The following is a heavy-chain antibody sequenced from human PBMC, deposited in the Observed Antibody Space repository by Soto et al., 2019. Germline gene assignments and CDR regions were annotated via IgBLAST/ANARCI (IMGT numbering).Heavy chain of an antibody. Sequence: ASVKVSCKASGYTFTSYYMHWVRQAPGQGLEWMGIINPSGGSTSYAQKFQGRVTMTRDTSTSTVYMELSSLRSEDTAVYYCARDYYDSSGYYKRYYGMDVWGQGTTVTVSS. CDR2: INPSGGST. CDR3: ARDYYDSSGYYKRYYGMDV. V-gene: IGHV1-46*03. J-gene: IGHJ6*02. CDR1: GYTFTSYY. D-gene: IGHD3-22*01.